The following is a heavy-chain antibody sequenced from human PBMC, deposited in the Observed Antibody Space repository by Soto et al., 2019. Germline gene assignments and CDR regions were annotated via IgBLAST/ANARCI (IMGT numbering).Heavy chain of an antibody. CDR2: INPSGGST. CDR3: ARGGDCSGGSCYSWNYYYGMDV. J-gene: IGHJ6*02. CDR1: GYTFTSYY. Sequence: ASAKVSCKASGYTFTSYYMHWVRQAPGQGLEWMGIINPSGGSTSYAQKFQGRVTMTRDTSTSTVYMELSSLRSEDTAVYYCARGGDCSGGSCYSWNYYYGMDVWGQGTTVTVSS. D-gene: IGHD2-15*01. V-gene: IGHV1-46*01.